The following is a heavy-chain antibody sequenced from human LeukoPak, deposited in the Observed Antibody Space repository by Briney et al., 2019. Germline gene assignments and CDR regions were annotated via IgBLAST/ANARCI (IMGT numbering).Heavy chain of an antibody. J-gene: IGHJ6*03. CDR2: IYHSGST. D-gene: IGHD4-23*01. CDR1: GGSISSGGYY. CDR3: ARVEGGLYGGYYYYMDV. Sequence: SQTLSLTCTVSGGSISSGGYYWSWIRQPPGKGLEWIGYIYHSGSTYYNPSLKSRVTISVDRSKNQFSLKLSSVTAADTAVYYCARVEGGLYGGYYYYMDVWGKGTTVTVSS. V-gene: IGHV4-30-2*01.